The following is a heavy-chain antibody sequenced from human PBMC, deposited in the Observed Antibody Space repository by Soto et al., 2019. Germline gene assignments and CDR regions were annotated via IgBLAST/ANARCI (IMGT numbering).Heavy chain of an antibody. CDR2: ISSSSSYI. CDR3: ARDIGGPDRPGIVDY. CDR1: GFTVSSYS. Sequence: NPGGSLRRTCGASGFTVSSYSMNWVRQAPGKGLEWVSSISSSSSYIYYADSVKGRFTISRDNAKNSLYLQMNSLRAEDTAVYYCARDIGGPDRPGIVDYWGQRTLVTACS. D-gene: IGHD3-10*01. V-gene: IGHV3-21*01. J-gene: IGHJ4*02.